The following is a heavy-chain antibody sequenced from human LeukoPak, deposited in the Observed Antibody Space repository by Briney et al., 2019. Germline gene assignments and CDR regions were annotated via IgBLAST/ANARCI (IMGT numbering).Heavy chain of an antibody. CDR3: ARVESEWELPGAAFDI. J-gene: IGHJ3*02. Sequence: VASVKVSCTASGYTFTSYGISWVRQAPGQGLEWMGWISAYNGNTNYAQKLQGRVTMTTDTSTSTAYMELRSLRSDDTAVYYCARVESEWELPGAAFDIWGQGTMVTVSS. V-gene: IGHV1-18*01. CDR2: ISAYNGNT. D-gene: IGHD1-26*01. CDR1: GYTFTSYG.